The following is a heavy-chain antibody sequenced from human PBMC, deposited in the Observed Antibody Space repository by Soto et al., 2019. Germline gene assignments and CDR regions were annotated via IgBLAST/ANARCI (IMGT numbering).Heavy chain of an antibody. D-gene: IGHD6-19*01. CDR1: GGSISSYY. Sequence: SETLSLTCTVSGGSISSYYWSWIRQPPGKGLEWIGYIYYSGSTNYNPSLKSRVTISVDTSKNQFSLKLSSVTAADTAVYYCARLYQRPYSSGWVAFDYWGQGTLVTVSS. V-gene: IGHV4-59*08. CDR3: ARLYQRPYSSGWVAFDY. CDR2: IYYSGST. J-gene: IGHJ4*02.